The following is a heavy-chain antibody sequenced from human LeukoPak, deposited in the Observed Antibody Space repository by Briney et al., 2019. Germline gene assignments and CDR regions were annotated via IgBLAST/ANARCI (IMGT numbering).Heavy chain of an antibody. D-gene: IGHD3-22*01. CDR3: AKDRPNYHESNGHYYRPNGDY. CDR1: GFTFNIYA. J-gene: IGHJ4*02. CDR2: ITSSGDVT. V-gene: IGHV3-23*01. Sequence: QPGGSLRLSCAASGFTFNIYAMSLVRQAPGKGLEWVSSITSSGDVTFYADSVKDRFTISRDNSKNTLYLQMSRLRAEDTAVYYCAKDRPNYHESNGHYYRPNGDYWGQGTLVTVSS.